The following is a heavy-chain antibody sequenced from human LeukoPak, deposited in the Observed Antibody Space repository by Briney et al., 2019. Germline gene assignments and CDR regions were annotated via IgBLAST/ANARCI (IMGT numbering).Heavy chain of an antibody. CDR2: IYPGDSDT. CDR1: GYRFTSYW. CDR3: ARGYCSGGSCYSLDY. Sequence: GESLKISCKGSGYRFTSYWIGWVRQMPGKGLEWMGIIYPGDSDTRYSPSFQGQVTISADKSISTAYLQWSSLKASDTAMYYCARGYCSGGSCYSLDYWGQGTLVTVSS. J-gene: IGHJ4*02. D-gene: IGHD2-15*01. V-gene: IGHV5-51*01.